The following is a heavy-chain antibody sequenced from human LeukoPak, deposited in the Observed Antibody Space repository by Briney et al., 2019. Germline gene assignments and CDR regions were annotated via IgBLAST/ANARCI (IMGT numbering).Heavy chain of an antibody. Sequence: SETLSLTCTVSGGSISSGGYYWSWIRQHPGKGLEWIGYIYYSGSTYYNPSLKSRVTISVDTSKNQFSLKLSSVTAADTAVYYCARAPLRYFDWLFFDSYAFDIWGQGTMVSVSS. J-gene: IGHJ3*02. CDR1: GGSISSGGYY. CDR2: IYYSGST. D-gene: IGHD3-9*01. CDR3: ARAPLRYFDWLFFDSYAFDI. V-gene: IGHV4-31*03.